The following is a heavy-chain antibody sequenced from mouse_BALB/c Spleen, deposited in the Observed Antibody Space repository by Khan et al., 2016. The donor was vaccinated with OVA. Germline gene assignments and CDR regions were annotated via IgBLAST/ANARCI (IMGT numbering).Heavy chain of an antibody. CDR3: CRGAPATYYFDY. CDR2: ISYDGSD. J-gene: IGHJ2*03. V-gene: IGHV3-6*02. Sequence: EVQLQESGPGLVKPSQSLSLTCSVTGYSITSGYYWNWIRQFPGNKLEWMGYISYDGSDNCNPSLKNRFSITRDTSKNQFFLKLKSVTTEDTATXYRCRGAPATYYFDYRGQGTSLTGSP. CDR1: GYSITSGYY. D-gene: IGHD3-1*01.